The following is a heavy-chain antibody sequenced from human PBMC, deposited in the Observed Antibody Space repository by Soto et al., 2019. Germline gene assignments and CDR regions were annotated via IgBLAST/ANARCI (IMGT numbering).Heavy chain of an antibody. CDR2: INHSGST. Sequence: SETLSLTCAVYGGSVSGYYWSWIRQPPGKGLEWIGEINHSGSTNYNPSLKSRVTISVDTSKNQFSLKLSSVTAADTAVYYCARGIVLMVYAIRSWFDPWGQGTLVTVSS. D-gene: IGHD2-8*01. CDR3: ARGIVLMVYAIRSWFDP. J-gene: IGHJ5*02. V-gene: IGHV4-34*01. CDR1: GGSVSGYY.